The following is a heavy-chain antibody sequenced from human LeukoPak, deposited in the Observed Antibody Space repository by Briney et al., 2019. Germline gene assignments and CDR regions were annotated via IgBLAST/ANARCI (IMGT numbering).Heavy chain of an antibody. J-gene: IGHJ2*01. CDR2: MSSSGST. V-gene: IGHV4-4*07. D-gene: IGHD3/OR15-3a*01. CDR3: ARDSRTERPWYFDL. Sequence: ASETLSLTCTVSGGSISSYYWGWIRQPAGKGLEWIGRMSSSGSTNYNPSLKSRVTMSVDTSKNQFSLDLSSVTAADTAVYYCARDSRTERPWYFDLWGRGTLVTVSS. CDR1: GGSISSYY.